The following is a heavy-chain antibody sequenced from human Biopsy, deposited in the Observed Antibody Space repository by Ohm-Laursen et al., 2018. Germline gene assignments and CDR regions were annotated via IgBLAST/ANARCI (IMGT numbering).Heavy chain of an antibody. CDR2: ISSSSDNI. Sequence: GSLRLSCAASGFNSRVYPMTWVRQTPGKGLEWVSTISSSSDNIYYVDSVKGRFTISRDNAKNSLYLQMNSLRAEDTAVYYCARSRGSSGIATIYYYGMDVWGQGTTVTVSS. J-gene: IGHJ6*02. V-gene: IGHV3-21*01. D-gene: IGHD3-10*01. CDR1: GFNSRVYP. CDR3: ARSRGSSGIATIYYYGMDV.